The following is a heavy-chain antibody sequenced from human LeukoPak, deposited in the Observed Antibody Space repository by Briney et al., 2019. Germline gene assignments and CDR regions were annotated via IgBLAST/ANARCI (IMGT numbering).Heavy chain of an antibody. CDR2: INHSGST. CDR1: GFTFSNAW. Sequence: SGGSLRLSCAASGFTFSNAWMSWVRQPPGKGLEWIGEINHSGSTNYNPSLKSRVTISVDTSKNQFSLKLSSVTAADTAVYYCARSATMGQYDISPRFYYMDVWGKGTTVTVSS. J-gene: IGHJ6*03. V-gene: IGHV4-34*01. CDR3: ARSATMGQYDISPRFYYMDV. D-gene: IGHD3-9*01.